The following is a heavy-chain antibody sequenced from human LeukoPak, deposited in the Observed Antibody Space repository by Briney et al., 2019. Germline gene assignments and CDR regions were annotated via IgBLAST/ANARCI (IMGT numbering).Heavy chain of an antibody. J-gene: IGHJ4*02. CDR3: ARAVGVGATTFDY. V-gene: IGHV3-11*01. D-gene: IGHD1-26*01. CDR1: GFTFSDYY. CDR2: ISSSGSTI. Sequence: GGSLRLSCAASGFTFSDYYMSWIRQAPGKGLEWVSYISSSGSTIYYADSVKGRFTISRDNAKNSLYPQMNSLRAEDTAVYYCARAVGVGATTFDYWGQGTLVTVSS.